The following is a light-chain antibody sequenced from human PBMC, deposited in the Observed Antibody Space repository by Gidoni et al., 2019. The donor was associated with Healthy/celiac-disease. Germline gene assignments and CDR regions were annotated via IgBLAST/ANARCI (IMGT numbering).Light chain of an antibody. V-gene: IGKV3-11*01. J-gene: IGKJ4*01. CDR1: QSVSSY. CDR3: QQRSNWPPLT. Sequence: EIVLTQSPPTLSLSPGERATLSCRASQSVSSYFAWYQQKPGQAPRLLIYDASNRATGIPARFSGSGSGTDFTLTISSLEPEDFAVYYCQQRSNWPPLTFXGXTKVEIK. CDR2: DAS.